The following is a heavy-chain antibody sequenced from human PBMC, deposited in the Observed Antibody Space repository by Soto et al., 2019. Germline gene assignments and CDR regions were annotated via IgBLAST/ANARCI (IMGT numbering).Heavy chain of an antibody. CDR1: GFTFSSYG. CDR2: IRGSAGNA. V-gene: IGHV3-23*01. J-gene: IGHJ5*02. D-gene: IGHD3-10*01. Sequence: EVQLLESGGGSVQPGGSLRLSCAGTGFTFSSYGMSWVRQAPGKGLEWVSTIRGSAGNANYADSVKGRFTISRDDSTNTVHLQMNSLRPDDTAVYYCAKHLWFGESVFDPWGQGTLVVVSS. CDR3: AKHLWFGESVFDP.